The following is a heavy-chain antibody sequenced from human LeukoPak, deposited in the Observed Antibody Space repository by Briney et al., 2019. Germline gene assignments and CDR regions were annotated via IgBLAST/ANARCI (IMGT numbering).Heavy chain of an antibody. CDR2: IYSGGST. CDR1: GFTVSSNY. D-gene: IGHD6-13*01. V-gene: IGHV3-66*01. CDR3: ARDNIEAAGSPLFDY. Sequence: GGSLRLSCAASGFTVSSNYMSWVRQAPGKGLEWVSVIYSGGSTYYADSVKGRFTISRDNSKNTLYLQMNSLRAEDTAVYYCARDNIEAAGSPLFDYWGQGTLVTVSS. J-gene: IGHJ4*02.